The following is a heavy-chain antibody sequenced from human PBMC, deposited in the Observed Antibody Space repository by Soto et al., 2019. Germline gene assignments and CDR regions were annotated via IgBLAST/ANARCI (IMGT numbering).Heavy chain of an antibody. CDR2: INHSGST. CDR1: GGSFSGYY. CDR3: ARVSLQGLDY. Sequence: QVQLQQWGAGLLKPSETLSLTCAVYGGSFSGYYWSWIRQPPGKGLEWIGEINHSGSTNYNPSLKSRVTISVDKSKNQFSLKLSSVTAADTAVYYCARVSLQGLDYWGQGTLVTVSS. V-gene: IGHV4-34*01. J-gene: IGHJ4*02. D-gene: IGHD1-1*01.